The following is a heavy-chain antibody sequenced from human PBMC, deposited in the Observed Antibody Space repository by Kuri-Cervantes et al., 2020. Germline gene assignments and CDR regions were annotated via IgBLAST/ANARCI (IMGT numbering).Heavy chain of an antibody. J-gene: IGHJ4*02. D-gene: IGHD6-13*01. V-gene: IGHV3-53*05. CDR1: GFTFSSYS. CDR2: IYSGGST. Sequence: GESLKISCAASGFTFSSYSMSWVRQAPGKGLEWVSVIYSGGSTYYADSVKGRFTISRDNSKNSLYLQMNSLRTEDTALYYCAKDKDYSSSWSGTYDYWGQGTLVTVSS. CDR3: AKDKDYSSSWSGTYDY.